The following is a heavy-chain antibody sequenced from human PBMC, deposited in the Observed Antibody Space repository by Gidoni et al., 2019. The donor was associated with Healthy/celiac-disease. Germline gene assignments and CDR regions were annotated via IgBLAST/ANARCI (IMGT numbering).Heavy chain of an antibody. CDR1: GYSYTSSW. CDR3: ARRPKGTGYVDY. Sequence: EVQLVQSGAEAKRPGESLKISCQGSGYSYTSSWIGWVRQRPGKGLEWTGIIYPGDSDTRYSPSFQGQVTISADKSISTAYLQWSSLKASDTAMYYCARRPKGTGYVDYWGQGTLVTVSS. D-gene: IGHD3-10*01. CDR2: IYPGDSDT. V-gene: IGHV5-51*01. J-gene: IGHJ4*02.